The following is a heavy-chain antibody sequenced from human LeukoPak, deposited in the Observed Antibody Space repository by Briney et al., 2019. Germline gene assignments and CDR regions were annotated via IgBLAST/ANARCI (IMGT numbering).Heavy chain of an antibody. D-gene: IGHD6-13*01. Sequence: ASVKVSCKASGYTLTSYDINWVRQAPGQGLEWMGWINTNTGNPTYAQGFTGRFVFSLDTSVSTAYLQISSLKAEDTAVYYCARVGYSSSWASAEYFQHWGQGTLVTVSS. CDR2: INTNTGNP. CDR3: ARVGYSSSWASAEYFQH. V-gene: IGHV7-4-1*02. CDR1: GYTLTSYD. J-gene: IGHJ1*01.